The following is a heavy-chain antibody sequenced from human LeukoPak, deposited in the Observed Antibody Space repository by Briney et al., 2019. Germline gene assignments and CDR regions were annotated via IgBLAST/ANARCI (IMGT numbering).Heavy chain of an antibody. D-gene: IGHD7-27*01. CDR1: GFTFDDYA. CDR3: AKDISWAERGFDP. V-gene: IGHV3-9*01. J-gene: IGHJ5*02. Sequence: PGGSLRLSCVASGFTFDDYAMHWVRQAPGKGLEWVSGISWNSGSIGYADSVKGRFTISRDNAKNSLYLQMNSLRAEDTALYYCAKDISWAERGFDPWGQGTLVTVSS. CDR2: ISWNSGSI.